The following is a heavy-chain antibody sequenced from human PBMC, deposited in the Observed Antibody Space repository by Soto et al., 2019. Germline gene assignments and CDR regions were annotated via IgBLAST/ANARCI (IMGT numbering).Heavy chain of an antibody. V-gene: IGHV4-34*01. CDR3: ASVLRSL. J-gene: IGHJ4*02. D-gene: IGHD3-16*01. Sequence: QVQLQQWGAGLLKPSETLSLTCAVYGGSFSGYYWSWIRQSPGKGLEWIGEINDSGRTNYNPSLTSRVTISLDSSKQQFSLNLRSVPAADTAVYYCASVLRSLWGQGTLVTVSS. CDR2: INDSGRT. CDR1: GGSFSGYY.